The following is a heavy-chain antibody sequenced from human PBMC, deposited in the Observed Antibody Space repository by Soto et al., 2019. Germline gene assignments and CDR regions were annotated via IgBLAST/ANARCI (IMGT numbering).Heavy chain of an antibody. J-gene: IGHJ6*02. CDR3: ARVGVTGTSPYYYGMDV. D-gene: IGHD1-20*01. CDR2: ISAYNGNT. CDR1: GYTFTSYG. V-gene: IGHV1-18*04. Sequence: ASVKVSCKASGYTFTSYGISWVRQAPGQGLEWMGWISAYNGNTNYAQKLQGRVTMTTDTSTSTAYMELRSLRSDDTAVYYCARVGVTGTSPYYYGMDVWGQGTTVTVPS.